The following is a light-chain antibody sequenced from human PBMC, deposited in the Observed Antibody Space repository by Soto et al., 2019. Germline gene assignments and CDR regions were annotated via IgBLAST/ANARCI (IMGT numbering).Light chain of an antibody. V-gene: IGKV1D-12*01. Sequence: DIQMTQSPSSVSASAGDRVIITCRASQGISSWLVWYQQKLGEAPKLLIFAASRLQSGVPSRFSGSGSGTDFTLTISSLQPEDFGTYFCQQADSFPLTFGGGTKVEIK. CDR3: QQADSFPLT. CDR1: QGISSW. CDR2: AAS. J-gene: IGKJ4*01.